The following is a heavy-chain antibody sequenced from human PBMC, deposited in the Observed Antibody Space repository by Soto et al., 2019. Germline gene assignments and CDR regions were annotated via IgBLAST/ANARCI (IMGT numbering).Heavy chain of an antibody. V-gene: IGHV3-53*01. J-gene: IGHJ5*02. CDR3: AGGLSGSWYNWFDP. Sequence: PGGSLRLSCAASGFSVSSNSMSWVRQAPGKGLEWVSVIHSDVTTYYADSVKGRFIISRDNSKDTLYLQMNRLRAEDTAVYYCAGGLSGSWYNWFDPWGQGTLVTVXS. CDR2: IHSDVTT. D-gene: IGHD3-3*01. CDR1: GFSVSSNS.